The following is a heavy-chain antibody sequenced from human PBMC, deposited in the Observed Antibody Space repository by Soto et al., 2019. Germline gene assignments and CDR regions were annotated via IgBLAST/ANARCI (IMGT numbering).Heavy chain of an antibody. D-gene: IGHD3-16*02. J-gene: IGHJ6*02. CDR2: INHSGST. V-gene: IGHV4-34*01. Sequence: PSETLSLTCAVYGGSFSGYYWSCIRQPPGKGLEWIGEINHSGSTNYNPSLKSRVTISVDTSKNQFSLKLSSVTAADTAVYYCARDIGHRAGYYYYGMDVWGQGTTVTVSS. CDR1: GGSFSGYY. CDR3: ARDIGHRAGYYYYGMDV.